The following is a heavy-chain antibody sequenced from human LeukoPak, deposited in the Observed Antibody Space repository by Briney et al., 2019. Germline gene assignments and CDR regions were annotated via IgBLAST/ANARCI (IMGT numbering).Heavy chain of an antibody. J-gene: IGHJ4*02. CDR2: IIPIFGTA. D-gene: IGHD6-19*01. CDR3: ASFTGYSSGWRGSFDY. Sequence: GSSVKVSCKASGGTFSSYAISWVRQAPGQGLEWMGGIIPIFGTANYAQKFQGRVKITADESTSTAYMELSSLRSEDTAVYYCASFTGYSSGWRGSFDYWGQGTLVTVSS. CDR1: GGTFSSYA. V-gene: IGHV1-69*01.